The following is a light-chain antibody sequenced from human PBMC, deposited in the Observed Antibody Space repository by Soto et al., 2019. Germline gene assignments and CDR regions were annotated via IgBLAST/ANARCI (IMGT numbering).Light chain of an antibody. Sequence: QSVLTQPASVSGSPGQSITISCTGTSSDVGGYNYVSWYQQHPGKGPKLMIYEVSNRPSGVSSRFSGSKSGNTASLTISGLQAEDEADYYCSSYSSVSTLGVFGTGTKLTVL. CDR1: SSDVGGYNY. CDR2: EVS. J-gene: IGLJ1*01. V-gene: IGLV2-14*01. CDR3: SSYSSVSTLGV.